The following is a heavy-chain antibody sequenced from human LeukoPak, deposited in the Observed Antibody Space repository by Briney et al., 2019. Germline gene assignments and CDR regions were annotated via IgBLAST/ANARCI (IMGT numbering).Heavy chain of an antibody. Sequence: ASVKVSCKASGGTFSSYAISWVRQAPGQGLEWMGRIIPILGIANYAQKFQGRVTITADKSTSTAYMELSSLRSEDTAVYYCARGHCSSTSCQSDYWGQGTLVTVSS. CDR1: GGTFSSYA. CDR2: IIPILGIA. CDR3: ARGHCSSTSCQSDY. V-gene: IGHV1-69*04. J-gene: IGHJ4*02. D-gene: IGHD2-2*01.